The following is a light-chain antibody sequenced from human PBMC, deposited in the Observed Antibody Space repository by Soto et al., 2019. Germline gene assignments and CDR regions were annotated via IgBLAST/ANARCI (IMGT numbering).Light chain of an antibody. CDR2: DVS. V-gene: IGLV2-11*01. Sequence: QSVLTQPRSVSGSPGQSVTISCTGTSSDVGGYNYVSWYQHHPGKAPKFMIYDVSKRPSGVPDRFSASKSGNTASLTISGVQAEDEDDYYCSSYAGRYTWVFGGGTKLTVL. CDR3: SSYAGRYTWV. CDR1: SSDVGGYNY. J-gene: IGLJ3*02.